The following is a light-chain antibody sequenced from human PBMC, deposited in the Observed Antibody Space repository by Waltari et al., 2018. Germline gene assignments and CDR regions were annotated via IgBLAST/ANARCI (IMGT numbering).Light chain of an antibody. CDR3: YSSDSTGLRV. J-gene: IGLJ1*01. Sequence: SYELTQTPSVSVSPGQTARITCSGHELPRKYAYGFQQKSGQAPRLVIYEDTKRPSGIPERFSGSSSGTVATLTITGAQVDDEADYYCYSSDSTGLRVFGGGTTVVVL. CDR1: ELPRKY. V-gene: IGLV3-10*01. CDR2: EDT.